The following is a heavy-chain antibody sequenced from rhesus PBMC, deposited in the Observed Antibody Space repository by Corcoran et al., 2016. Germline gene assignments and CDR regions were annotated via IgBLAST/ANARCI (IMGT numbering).Heavy chain of an antibody. D-gene: IGHD6-13*01. Sequence: QVQLQESGPGLVKPLETLSLTCAVSGGSISRNYWSWIRQPPGKGLGWIGVIYGSGRSTHYNPSIKSRVTLSVDTSKNQFSLKLSSVTAADTAVYYCARDGDGSWSGYYGLDSWGQGVVVTVSS. J-gene: IGHJ6*01. V-gene: IGHV4S11*01. CDR1: GGSISRNY. CDR2: IYGSGRST. CDR3: ARDGDGSWSGYYGLDS.